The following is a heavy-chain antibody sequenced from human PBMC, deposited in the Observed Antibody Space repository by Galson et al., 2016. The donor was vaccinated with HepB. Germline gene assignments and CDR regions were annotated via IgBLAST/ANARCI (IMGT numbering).Heavy chain of an antibody. V-gene: IGHV3-30*19. D-gene: IGHD2/OR15-2a*01. J-gene: IGHJ6*02. CDR1: GFTFSSFG. Sequence: SLRLSCAASGFTFSSFGMHWVRQAPGKGLEWVAVIWYDGSNKYYADSVKGRFTISRDSSKNTVYLQMTSLRTEDTAVYYCARASYAWYYYYGMDVWGQGTTVTVSS. CDR2: IWYDGSNK. CDR3: ARASYAWYYYYGMDV.